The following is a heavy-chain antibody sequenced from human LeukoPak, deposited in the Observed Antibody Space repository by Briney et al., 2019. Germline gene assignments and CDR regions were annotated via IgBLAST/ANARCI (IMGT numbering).Heavy chain of an antibody. CDR3: ARENDYDFWSGTMGYFDY. Sequence: SETLSLTCTVSGGSISSYYWSWIRQPAGKGLEWIGRIYTSGSTNYNPSLKSRVTMSVDTSKNQFSLKPSSVTAADTAIYYCARENDYDFWSGTMGYFDYWGQGTLVTVSS. J-gene: IGHJ4*02. CDR2: IYTSGST. D-gene: IGHD3-3*01. CDR1: GGSISSYY. V-gene: IGHV4-4*07.